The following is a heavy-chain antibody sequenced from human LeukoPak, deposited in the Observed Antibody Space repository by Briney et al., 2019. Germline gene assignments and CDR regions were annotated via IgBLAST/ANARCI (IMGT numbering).Heavy chain of an antibody. D-gene: IGHD3-22*01. V-gene: IGHV3-73*01. CDR2: IKTKTNNYAT. Sequence: GGPLRLSCAASGFTFSGSAMHWVRQASGKGLEWVGRIKTKTNNYATACAASVKGRFTIPRDDSKNTAYLQMNSLKTEDTAVYYCTRLDDTSGFYYPSFDYWGQGTLVTVSS. J-gene: IGHJ4*02. CDR3: TRLDDTSGFYYPSFDY. CDR1: GFTFSGSA.